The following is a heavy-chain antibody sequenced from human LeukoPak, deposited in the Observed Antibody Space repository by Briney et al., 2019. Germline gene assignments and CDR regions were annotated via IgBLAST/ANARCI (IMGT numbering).Heavy chain of an antibody. CDR3: AKDFRDQWLVNAFHI. V-gene: IGHV1-2*02. CDR2: INPNTGGT. Sequence: ASVKVSCKASEYTFTRYCMHWVRQAPGQGLEWMGWINPNTGGTNYAQKFQGRVTMTRDTSITTAYMELRSLEYDDTAVYYCAKDFRDQWLVNAFHIWGQGTMVTVSS. CDR1: EYTFTRYC. J-gene: IGHJ3*02. D-gene: IGHD6-19*01.